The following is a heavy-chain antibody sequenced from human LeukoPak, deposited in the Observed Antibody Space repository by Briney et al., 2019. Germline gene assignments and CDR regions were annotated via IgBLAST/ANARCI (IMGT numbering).Heavy chain of an antibody. CDR3: AKDFGDWYDSSGYYYYFDY. CDR2: ISGSGGST. V-gene: IGHV3-23*01. CDR1: GFTFSSYA. J-gene: IGHJ4*02. D-gene: IGHD3-22*01. Sequence: GFLRLSCAASGFTFSSYAMSWVRQAPGKGLEWVSAISGSGGSTYYADSVKGRFTISRDNSKNTLYLQMNSLRAEDTAVYYCAKDFGDWYDSSGYYYYFDYWGQGTLVTVSS.